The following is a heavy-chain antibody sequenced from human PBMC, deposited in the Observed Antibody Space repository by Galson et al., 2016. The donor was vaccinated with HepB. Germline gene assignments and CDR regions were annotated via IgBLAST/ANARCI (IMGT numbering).Heavy chain of an antibody. CDR1: GASISSVRYY. CDR3: ARGGLRFDY. CDR2: IYTSGST. J-gene: IGHJ4*02. Sequence: TLSLTCTVSGASISSVRYYWSWLRQPAGKGLEWIGRIYTSGSTNYNPSLKSRVTISVDTSKNQFSLKLSSVTAADTAVYYCARGGLRFDYWGQGTLVTVSS. V-gene: IGHV4-61*02.